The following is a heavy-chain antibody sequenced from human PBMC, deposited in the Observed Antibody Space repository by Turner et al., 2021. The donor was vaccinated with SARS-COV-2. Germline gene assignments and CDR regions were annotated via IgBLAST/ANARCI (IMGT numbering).Heavy chain of an antibody. CDR2: IWYDGSNK. CDR3: ARDQLGDYVTLDY. CDR1: GFTFSSYG. J-gene: IGHJ4*02. Sequence: QVQLVESGGGVVQPGRSLRLSCAASGFTFSSYGMHWVRQAPGKGLEVVAVIWYDGSNKVYADSVKGRFTISRDNSKNTLYLQMNSMRAEDTAVYYCARDQLGDYVTLDYWGQGTLVTVSS. D-gene: IGHD4-17*01. V-gene: IGHV3-33*01.